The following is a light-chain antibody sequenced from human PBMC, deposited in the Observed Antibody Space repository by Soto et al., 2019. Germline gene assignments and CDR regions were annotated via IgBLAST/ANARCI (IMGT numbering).Light chain of an antibody. CDR1: QSVSATY. J-gene: IGKJ1*01. CDR2: AAS. CDR3: QQYNNPART. V-gene: IGKV3-20*01. Sequence: EVVLTQSLGTMSLTQADLATRSCCVSQSVSATYLAWYQQKPGQAPRLXIYAASSRATGVPDSFSGSGSGTDFTLTISRLEAEDLAVYHCQQYNNPARTFGHGTKVDIK.